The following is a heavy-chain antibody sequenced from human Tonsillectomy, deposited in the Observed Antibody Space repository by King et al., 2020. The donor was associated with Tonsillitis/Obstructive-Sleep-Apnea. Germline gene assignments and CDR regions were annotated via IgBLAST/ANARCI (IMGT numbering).Heavy chain of an antibody. CDR3: AKGNYDFWGGHHHDAFDI. CDR2: ISGSGGST. Sequence: DVQLVESGGGLVQPGGSLRLSCAASGFTFSSYAMSWVRQAPGKGLEWVSAISGSGGSTYYADSVKGRFTISRDNSKNTLYLQMNSLRAEDTAVYYCAKGNYDFWGGHHHDAFDIWGQGTMVTVSS. J-gene: IGHJ3*02. D-gene: IGHD3-3*01. V-gene: IGHV3-23*04. CDR1: GFTFSSYA.